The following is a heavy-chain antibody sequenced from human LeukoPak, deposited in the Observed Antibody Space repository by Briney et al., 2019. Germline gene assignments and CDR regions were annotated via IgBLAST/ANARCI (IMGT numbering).Heavy chain of an antibody. D-gene: IGHD6-19*01. Sequence: GRSLRLSCAASGFTFSSYAVHWVRQAPGKGLEWVAIISNDGRDKYYADSVKGRFTLSRDNSKYTVYLQMNSLTPEDTAVYYCARDLGLGRGWYGGDFWGQGTLVTVSS. CDR1: GFTFSSYA. CDR2: ISNDGRDK. V-gene: IGHV3-30*04. CDR3: ARDLGLGRGWYGGDF. J-gene: IGHJ4*02.